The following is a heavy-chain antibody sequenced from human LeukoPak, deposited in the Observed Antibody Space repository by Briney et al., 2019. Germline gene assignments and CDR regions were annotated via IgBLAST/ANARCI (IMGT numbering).Heavy chain of an antibody. CDR1: GVTVRNNY. CDR3: ASSIVVVPAAMAIHYYYGMDV. V-gene: IGHV3-53*01. CDR2: IYSGGST. Sequence: GSLRLSCAASGVTVRNNYMSWVRQAPGKGLEWVSVIYSGGSTYYADFVKGRFTFSKDNSKNTLYLQMTNLRVEDTAVYYCASSIVVVPAAMAIHYYYGMDVWGQGTTVTVSS. J-gene: IGHJ6*02. D-gene: IGHD2-2*01.